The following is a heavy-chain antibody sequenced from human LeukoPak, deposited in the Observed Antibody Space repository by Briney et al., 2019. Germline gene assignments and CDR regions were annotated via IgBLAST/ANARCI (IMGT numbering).Heavy chain of an antibody. D-gene: IGHD6-19*01. Sequence: GGSLRLSCAASGFTFSSYAMSWVRQAPGKGLEWVSAISGSGGSTYYADSVKGRFTISRDNAKNSLYLQMNSLRAEDTAVYYCASDLIAVADAFDIWGQGAMATVSS. CDR3: ASDLIAVADAFDI. CDR1: GFTFSSYA. J-gene: IGHJ3*02. V-gene: IGHV3-23*01. CDR2: ISGSGGST.